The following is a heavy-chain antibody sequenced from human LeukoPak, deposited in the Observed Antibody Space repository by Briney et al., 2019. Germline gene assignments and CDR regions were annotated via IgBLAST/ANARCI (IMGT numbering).Heavy chain of an antibody. J-gene: IGHJ4*02. D-gene: IGHD6-19*01. Sequence: SETLSLTCTVSGGSISCYYWSWLRQPAGRGLEWIGRIYTSGSTNYNPSLKSRLTMSVDTSKNQFSLKLSSGPGADTAVYYCAREGSGWPNLFDYWGQGTLVTVSS. CDR2: IYTSGST. CDR1: GGSISCYY. CDR3: AREGSGWPNLFDY. V-gene: IGHV4-4*07.